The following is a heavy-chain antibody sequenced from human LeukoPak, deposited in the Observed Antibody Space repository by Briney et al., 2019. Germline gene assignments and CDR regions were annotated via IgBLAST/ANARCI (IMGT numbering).Heavy chain of an antibody. CDR3: ARANYGPGP. J-gene: IGHJ5*02. Sequence: PGGSLRLSCAASGFAFSSLDMGWARQTPGKGLEWVSAITNSGDGTYYADSVKGRFTISRDNAKNSLYPQMNSLRAEDTAVYYCARANYGPGPWGQGTLVTVSS. V-gene: IGHV3-23*01. D-gene: IGHD4-17*01. CDR2: ITNSGDGT. CDR1: GFAFSSLD.